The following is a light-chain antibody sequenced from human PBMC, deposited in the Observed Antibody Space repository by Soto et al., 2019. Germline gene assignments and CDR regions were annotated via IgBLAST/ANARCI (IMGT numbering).Light chain of an antibody. J-gene: IGLJ1*01. CDR2: EVT. V-gene: IGLV2-14*01. CDR3: GSYTSSSLVV. Sequence: QSALTQPASVSGSPGQSITISCTGTSSDVGGYNYVSWYQQHPGKAPKLMICEVTNRPSGVSNRFSGSKSGNTASLTISGLQAEDEADYYCGSYTSSSLVVFGTGTKLTVL. CDR1: SSDVGGYNY.